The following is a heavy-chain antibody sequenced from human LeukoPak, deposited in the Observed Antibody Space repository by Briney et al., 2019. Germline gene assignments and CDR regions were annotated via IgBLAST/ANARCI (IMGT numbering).Heavy chain of an antibody. Sequence: GASVKVSCKASGYTFTSYGINWVRQAPGQGLDYMGWISANNGDTEYAQNLQGRVTMTTDTSTSTAYMEVRSLRSDDTAVYYCARKPTGRAFDIWGQGTMVTVSS. V-gene: IGHV1-18*04. CDR2: ISANNGDT. CDR1: GYTFTSYG. J-gene: IGHJ3*02. CDR3: ARKPTGRAFDI. D-gene: IGHD4-17*01.